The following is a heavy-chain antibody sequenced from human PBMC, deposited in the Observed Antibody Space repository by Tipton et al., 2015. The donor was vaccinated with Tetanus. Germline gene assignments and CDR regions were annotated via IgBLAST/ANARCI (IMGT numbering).Heavy chain of an antibody. CDR2: INNDGGTP. CDR3: ASGSALDY. Sequence: SLRLSCSASGFTFSDFWMHWVRQAPGKGLEWVSRINNDGGTPTYADSVRGRFTISRGNAKNSLYLQMNSLRADDTGVYYCASGSALDYWGQGTLVTVSS. J-gene: IGHJ4*02. CDR1: GFTFSDFW. D-gene: IGHD6-25*01. V-gene: IGHV3-74*01.